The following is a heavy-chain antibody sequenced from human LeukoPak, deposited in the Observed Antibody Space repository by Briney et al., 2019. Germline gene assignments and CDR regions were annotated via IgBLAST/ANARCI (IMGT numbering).Heavy chain of an antibody. D-gene: IGHD3-10*01. V-gene: IGHV4-34*01. J-gene: IGHJ4*02. Sequence: SETLSLTCAVYGGSFSGYYWSWIRQPPGKGLEWIGEINHSGGTNYNPSLKSRVTISVDTSKNQFSLKLSSVTAADTAVYYCARDLIDYYGSGGLDYWGQGTLVTVSS. CDR1: GGSFSGYY. CDR3: ARDLIDYYGSGGLDY. CDR2: INHSGGT.